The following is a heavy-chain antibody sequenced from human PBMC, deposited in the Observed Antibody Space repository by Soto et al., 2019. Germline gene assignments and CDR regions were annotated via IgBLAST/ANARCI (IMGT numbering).Heavy chain of an antibody. CDR2: INHSGST. CDR1: GGSFSGYY. CDR3: ARSYCSGGSCYSGRYFQH. J-gene: IGHJ1*01. D-gene: IGHD2-15*01. Sequence: SETLSRTCAVYGGSFSGYYWSWIRQPPVKGLEWIGEINHSGSTNYNPSLKSRVTISVDTSKNQFSLKLSSVTAADTAVYYCARSYCSGGSCYSGRYFQHWGQGTLVTVSS. V-gene: IGHV4-34*01.